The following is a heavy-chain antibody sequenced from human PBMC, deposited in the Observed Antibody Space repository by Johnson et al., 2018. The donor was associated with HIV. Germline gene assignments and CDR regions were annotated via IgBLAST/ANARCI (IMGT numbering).Heavy chain of an antibody. Sequence: VQLVESGGGLVQPGGSLRLSCATSGFTVSNNYMSWVRQAPGKGLEWVSLIYSGGSTYYADSVKGRFTISRDNSKNTLYLQLNSLRAEDTAVYYCAREVDYAVNTQHLDAFDIWGQGTMVTVSS. CDR2: IYSGGST. J-gene: IGHJ3*02. V-gene: IGHV3-66*01. CDR3: AREVDYAVNTQHLDAFDI. D-gene: IGHD4-17*01. CDR1: GFTVSNNY.